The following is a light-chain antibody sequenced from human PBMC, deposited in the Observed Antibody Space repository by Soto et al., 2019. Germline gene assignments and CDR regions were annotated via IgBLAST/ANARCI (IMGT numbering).Light chain of an antibody. Sequence: HSVLAQPASVSGSPGQSTIISCTGTSSDVGGYNYVSWYQQHPGKAPKFLIYEVDNRASGVSDRFSGSKSGNTASLTISGLQAEDEADYYCSSYTSSNTLVFGTGTKLTVL. V-gene: IGLV2-14*01. CDR3: SSYTSSNTLV. CDR2: EVD. CDR1: SSDVGGYNY. J-gene: IGLJ1*01.